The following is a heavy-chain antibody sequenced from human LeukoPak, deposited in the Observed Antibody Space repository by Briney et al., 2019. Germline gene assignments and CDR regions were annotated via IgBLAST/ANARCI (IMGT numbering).Heavy chain of an antibody. Sequence: PGGSLRLSCAASGFTFSSYAMSWVRQAPGKGLEWVSAISGSGGSTYYADSVKGRFTISRDNSKNTLYLQMNSLGAEDTAVYYCAKYTDYYGSGSYYNVRFDYWGQGTLVTVSS. D-gene: IGHD3-10*01. V-gene: IGHV3-23*01. CDR2: ISGSGGST. CDR3: AKYTDYYGSGSYYNVRFDY. J-gene: IGHJ4*02. CDR1: GFTFSSYA.